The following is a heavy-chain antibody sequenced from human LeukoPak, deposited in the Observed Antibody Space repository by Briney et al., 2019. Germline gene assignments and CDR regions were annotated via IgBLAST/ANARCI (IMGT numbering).Heavy chain of an antibody. D-gene: IGHD4-17*01. J-gene: IGHJ6*02. CDR1: GGTFSSYA. CDR3: ARDSLKYGDQNPNYYYYGMDV. V-gene: IGHV1-69*04. CDR2: IIPIFGIA. Sequence: SVKVSCKASGGTFSSYAISWVRQAPGQGLEWMGRIIPIFGIANYAQKFQGRVTITADKSTRTAYMELRSLRYEDTAVYYSARDSLKYGDQNPNYYYYGMDVWGQGTTVTVSS.